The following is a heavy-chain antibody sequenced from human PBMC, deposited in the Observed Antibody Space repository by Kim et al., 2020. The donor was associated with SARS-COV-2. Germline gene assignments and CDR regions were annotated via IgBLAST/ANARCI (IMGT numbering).Heavy chain of an antibody. CDR1: GYSFTSYW. CDR3: ARVDRSSWPVATIDAFDI. CDR2: IYPGDSDT. V-gene: IGHV5-51*01. Sequence: GESLKISCKGSGYSFTSYWIGWVRQMPGKGLEWMGIIYPGDSDTRYSPSFQGQVTIPADKSISTAYLQWSSLKASDTAMYYCARVDRSSWPVATIDAFDIWGQGTMVTVSS. D-gene: IGHD6-13*01. J-gene: IGHJ3*02.